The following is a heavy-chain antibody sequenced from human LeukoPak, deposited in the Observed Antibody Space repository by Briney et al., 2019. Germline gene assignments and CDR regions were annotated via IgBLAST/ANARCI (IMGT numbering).Heavy chain of an antibody. CDR1: GFTFSSYW. CDR3: ARDMYTTSSARGAY. V-gene: IGHV3-74*01. D-gene: IGHD6-6*01. J-gene: IGHJ4*02. CDR2: INGDGSST. Sequence: GGSLRLSCAAAGFTFSSYWMHWGRQAPGKGLVLVSRINGDGSSTTYADSVKGRFTISRDNAKNTLYLQMNSLRAEDTAVYYCARDMYTTSSARGAYWGQGTLVTVSS.